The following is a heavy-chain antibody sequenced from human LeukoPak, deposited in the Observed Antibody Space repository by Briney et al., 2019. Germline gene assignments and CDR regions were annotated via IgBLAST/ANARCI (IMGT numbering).Heavy chain of an antibody. J-gene: IGHJ6*02. V-gene: IGHV3-7*01. CDR2: IKPDGSGK. Sequence: GGSLRLSCATSGFTFSSNWMSWVRQSPGKGLDWVANIKPDGSGKYYADSVKGRFTVSRDNPKNSLYLQMNSLRAEDTAVYYCARYCGGDCYGVDVWGQGTTVTVSS. D-gene: IGHD2-21*01. CDR1: GFTFSSNW. CDR3: ARYCGGDCYGVDV.